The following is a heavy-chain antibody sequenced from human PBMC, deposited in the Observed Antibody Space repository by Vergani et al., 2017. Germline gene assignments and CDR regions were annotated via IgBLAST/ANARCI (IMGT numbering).Heavy chain of an antibody. CDR2: IYWDDDK. CDR3: AHSYYDFWSGYSDY. D-gene: IGHD3-3*01. V-gene: IGHV2-5*02. Sequence: QITLKESGPTLVKPTQTLTLTCTFSGFSLSTSGVGVGWIRQPPGKALEWLATIYWDDDKRYSPSLKSRLTITKDTSKNQVVLTMTNMDPVDTATYYCAHSYYDFWSGYSDYWGQGTLVTVSS. CDR1: GFSLSTSGVG. J-gene: IGHJ4*02.